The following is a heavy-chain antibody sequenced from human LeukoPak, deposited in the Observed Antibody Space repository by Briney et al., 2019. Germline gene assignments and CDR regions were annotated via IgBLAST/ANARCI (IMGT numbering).Heavy chain of an antibody. Sequence: GGSLRLSCAASGFTFSSYSMDWVRQAPGKGLEWVSSITTSSSYIYYADSVKGRFTISRDNAKNSLFLQMNSLRAEDTAVYYCARERGSTGYSHFDYWGRGTLVTVSS. V-gene: IGHV3-21*04. J-gene: IGHJ4*02. CDR2: ITTSSSYI. D-gene: IGHD3-9*01. CDR3: ARERGSTGYSHFDY. CDR1: GFTFSSYS.